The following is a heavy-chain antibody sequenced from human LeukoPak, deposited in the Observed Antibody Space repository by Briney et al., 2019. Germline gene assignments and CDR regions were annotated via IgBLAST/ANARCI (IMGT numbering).Heavy chain of an antibody. Sequence: GESLKISCKGSGYSFTSYWIGWVRQMPGKGLEWMGIIYPGDSDTRYSPSVQGQVTISADKSITTAYLQRSSLQASDTAMYYCAGQADYNVLTGYHKGHLDYWGQGTLVTVSS. D-gene: IGHD3-9*01. V-gene: IGHV5-51*01. CDR1: GYSFTSYW. J-gene: IGHJ4*02. CDR3: AGQADYNVLTGYHKGHLDY. CDR2: IYPGDSDT.